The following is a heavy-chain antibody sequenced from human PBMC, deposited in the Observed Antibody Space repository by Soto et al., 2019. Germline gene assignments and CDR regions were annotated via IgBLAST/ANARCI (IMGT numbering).Heavy chain of an antibody. Sequence: EVQLLESGGGLVQPGGSLRLSCAASGFTFSSYAMSWVRQAPGKGLEWVSAISGSGGSTYYADSVKGRFTISRDNSKNTLYRQMNSLRAEDTAVYYCAKDPGTMVRGVIFVEDYFDYWGQGTLVTVSS. V-gene: IGHV3-23*01. CDR3: AKDPGTMVRGVIFVEDYFDY. CDR1: GFTFSSYA. J-gene: IGHJ4*02. CDR2: ISGSGGST. D-gene: IGHD3-10*01.